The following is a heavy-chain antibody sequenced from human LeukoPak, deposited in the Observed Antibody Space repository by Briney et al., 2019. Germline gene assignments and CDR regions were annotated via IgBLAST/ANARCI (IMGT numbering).Heavy chain of an antibody. CDR1: GFTFSSYA. CDR3: ARGPERTGVGTRYYYDMDV. D-gene: IGHD2-8*01. V-gene: IGHV3-30-3*01. J-gene: IGHJ6*02. CDR2: ISHDGSNK. Sequence: SLRLSCAASGFTFSSYAMHWVRQAPGKGLEWVAVISHDGSNKYYADSVKGRFTISRDNSKNTLYLQMNSLRAEDTAVYYCARGPERTGVGTRYYYDMDVWGQGTTVTVSS.